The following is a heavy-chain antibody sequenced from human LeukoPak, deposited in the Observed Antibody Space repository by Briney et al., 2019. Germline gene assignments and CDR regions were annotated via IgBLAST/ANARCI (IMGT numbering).Heavy chain of an antibody. D-gene: IGHD6-6*01. CDR2: IYPDDSDA. Sequence: GESLKISCKGSGYSFTSYWIAWVRQLPGRGLECMGIIYPDDSDARYSPSFQGQVTFSADKSISTAYLQWSSLKASDTAMYFCARGYSSSGWFDSWGQGTLVTVSS. CDR3: ARGYSSSGWFDS. CDR1: GYSFTSYW. V-gene: IGHV5-51*01. J-gene: IGHJ5*01.